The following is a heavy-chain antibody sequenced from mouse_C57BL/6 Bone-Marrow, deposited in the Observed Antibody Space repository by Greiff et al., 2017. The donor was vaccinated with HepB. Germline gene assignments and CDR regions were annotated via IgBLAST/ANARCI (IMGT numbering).Heavy chain of an antibody. V-gene: IGHV5-12*01. CDR1: GFTFSDYY. CDR2: ISNGGGST. Sequence: EVKVVESGGGLVQPGGSLKLSCAASGFTFSDYYMYWVRQTPEKRLEWVAYISNGGGSTYYPDTVKGRFTISRDNAKNTLYLQMSRLKSEDTAMYYCARHSYDYDDAFAYWGQGTLVTVSA. J-gene: IGHJ3*01. D-gene: IGHD2-4*01. CDR3: ARHSYDYDDAFAY.